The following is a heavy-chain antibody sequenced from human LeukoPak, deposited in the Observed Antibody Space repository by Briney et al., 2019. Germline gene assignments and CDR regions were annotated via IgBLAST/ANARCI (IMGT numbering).Heavy chain of an antibody. V-gene: IGHV4-39*07. Sequence: PSETLSLTCTVSGGSISSSSYYWGWIRQPPGKGLEWIGSIYHSGSTYYNPSLKSRVTISVDTSKNQFSLKLSSVTAADTAVYYCARGDPSYYYYGMDVWGQGTTVTVSS. CDR1: GGSISSSSYY. CDR2: IYHSGST. J-gene: IGHJ6*02. CDR3: ARGDPSYYYYGMDV.